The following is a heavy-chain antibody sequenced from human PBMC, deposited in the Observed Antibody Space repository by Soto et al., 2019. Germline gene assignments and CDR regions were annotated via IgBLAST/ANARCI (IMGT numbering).Heavy chain of an antibody. J-gene: IGHJ6*02. D-gene: IGHD3-10*01. CDR2: INAGNGNT. Sequence: RASVKVSCKASGYTFTSYAMHWVRQAPGQRLEWMGWINAGNGNTKYSQKFQGRVTITRDTSASTAYMELSSLRSEDTAVYYCARGTMVRGVMHYYYGMDVWGQGTTVTVSS. CDR1: GYTFTSYA. V-gene: IGHV1-3*01. CDR3: ARGTMVRGVMHYYYGMDV.